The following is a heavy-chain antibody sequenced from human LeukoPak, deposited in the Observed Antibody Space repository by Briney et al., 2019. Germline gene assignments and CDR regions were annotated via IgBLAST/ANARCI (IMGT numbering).Heavy chain of an antibody. CDR2: MYHSGST. J-gene: IGHJ5*02. CDR1: GYSISSGYY. V-gene: IGHV4-38-2*02. Sequence: SETLSLTCTVSGYSISSGYYWGWIRQPPGKGLEWIGSMYHSGSTYYNPSLKSRVTISVDTSKNQFSLKLSSVTAADTAVYYCARGRIAAQTINWFDPWGQGTLVTVSS. D-gene: IGHD6-6*01. CDR3: ARGRIAAQTINWFDP.